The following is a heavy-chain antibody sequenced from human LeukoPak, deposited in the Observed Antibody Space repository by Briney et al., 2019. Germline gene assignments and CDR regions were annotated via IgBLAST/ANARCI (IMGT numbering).Heavy chain of an antibody. Sequence: GGSLRLSCAASGFTFSSYGMHWVRQAPAKGLEWVAVIWYDGSNKYYADSVKGRFTISRDNSKNTLYLQMNSLRAEDTAVYYCARDLIHFDYWGQGTLVTVSS. D-gene: IGHD2-8*01. V-gene: IGHV3-33*01. CDR2: IWYDGSNK. J-gene: IGHJ4*02. CDR3: ARDLIHFDY. CDR1: GFTFSSYG.